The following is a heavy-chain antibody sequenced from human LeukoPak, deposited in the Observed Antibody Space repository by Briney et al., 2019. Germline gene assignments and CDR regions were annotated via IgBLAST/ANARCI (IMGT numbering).Heavy chain of an antibody. Sequence: SETLSLTCAVYGGSFSGYYWSWIRQPPGKGLEWIGEINHSGSTNYNPSLKSRVTISVDTSKNQFSLKLSSVTAADTAVYYCARGRTSGAVPFGYYYYYMDVWGKGTTVTVSS. CDR1: GGSFSGYY. CDR2: INHSGST. V-gene: IGHV4-34*01. J-gene: IGHJ6*03. CDR3: ARGRTSGAVPFGYYYYYMDV. D-gene: IGHD3-3*01.